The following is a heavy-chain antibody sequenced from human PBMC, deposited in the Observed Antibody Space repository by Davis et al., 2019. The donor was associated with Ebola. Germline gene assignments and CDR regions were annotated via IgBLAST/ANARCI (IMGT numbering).Heavy chain of an antibody. Sequence: SETLSLTCTVSGGSISSYYWSWIRQPPGKGLEWIGYIYYSGSTNYNPSLKNRFTISVDTSKNQFSLKLSSVTAAETAVYYCARVDGDYGGGVDYWGQGTLVTVSS. CDR1: GGSISSYY. CDR2: IYYSGST. D-gene: IGHD4-17*01. CDR3: ARVDGDYGGGVDY. V-gene: IGHV4-59*01. J-gene: IGHJ4*02.